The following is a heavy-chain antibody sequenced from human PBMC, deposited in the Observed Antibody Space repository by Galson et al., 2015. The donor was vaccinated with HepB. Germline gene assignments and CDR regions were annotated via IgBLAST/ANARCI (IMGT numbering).Heavy chain of an antibody. Sequence: SVKVSCKVSGYTLTELSMHWVRQAPGKGLEWMGGFDPEDGETIYAQKFRGRVTMTEDTSTDTAYMELSSLRSEDTAVYYCATVGGYYYDSSGYQFDYWGQGTLVTVSS. V-gene: IGHV1-24*01. CDR1: GYTLTELS. J-gene: IGHJ4*02. CDR3: ATVGGYYYDSSGYQFDY. CDR2: FDPEDGET. D-gene: IGHD3-22*01.